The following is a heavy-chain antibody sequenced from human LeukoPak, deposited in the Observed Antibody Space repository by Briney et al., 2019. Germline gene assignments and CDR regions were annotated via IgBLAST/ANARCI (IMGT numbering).Heavy chain of an antibody. CDR1: GFTFSNAW. Sequence: GGTLRLSCAASGFTFSNAWMSWVRQAPGKGLEWVGRIKSKTDGGTTDYAAPVKGRFTISRDDSKNTLYLQMNSLKTEDTAVYYCTTEYFMVRGVRKENFDYWGQGTLVTVSS. D-gene: IGHD3-10*01. CDR2: IKSKTDGGTT. J-gene: IGHJ4*02. V-gene: IGHV3-15*01. CDR3: TTEYFMVRGVRKENFDY.